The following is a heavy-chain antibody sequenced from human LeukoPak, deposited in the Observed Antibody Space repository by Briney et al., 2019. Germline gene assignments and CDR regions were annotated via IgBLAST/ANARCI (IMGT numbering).Heavy chain of an antibody. CDR2: IKSKTDGGTT. D-gene: IGHD6-13*01. V-gene: IGHV3-15*01. Sequence: GGSLRLSCAASGFTFSNAWMSWVRQAPGKGLEWVGRIKSKTDGGTTDYAAPVKGRFTISRDNSKNTLYLQMGSLRAEDMAVYYCARDIMSSSWYRGSPWFDPWGQGTLVTVSS. CDR3: ARDIMSSSWYRGSPWFDP. J-gene: IGHJ5*02. CDR1: GFTFSNAW.